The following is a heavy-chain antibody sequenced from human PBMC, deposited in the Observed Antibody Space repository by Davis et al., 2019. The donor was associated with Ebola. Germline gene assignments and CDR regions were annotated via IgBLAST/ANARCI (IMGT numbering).Heavy chain of an antibody. D-gene: IGHD3-22*01. CDR2: LWYDGSNK. CDR1: GLTFTRYV. V-gene: IGHV3-33*08. Sequence: PGGSLRLSCAVSGLTFTRYVIPLVSQAPGQGLEGVAVLWYDGSNKYYADSVKGRFTISRDNAKNTLYLQMNSLRAEDTAVYYCARDHHYYDSSGYGYYYYYGMDVWGKGTTATVSS. J-gene: IGHJ6*04. CDR3: ARDHHYYDSSGYGYYYYYGMDV.